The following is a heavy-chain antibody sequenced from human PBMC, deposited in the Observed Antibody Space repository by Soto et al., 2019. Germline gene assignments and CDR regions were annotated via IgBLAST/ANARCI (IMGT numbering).Heavy chain of an antibody. CDR1: GDSVSNRGYY. D-gene: IGHD6-13*01. CDR2: VSFSGSN. Sequence: SATLSLTCTFSGDSVSNRGYYWGWIRQSPGKRLEWIGSVSFSGSNYYHPSLRRRVTFSVDTSKTLISLKLRSVTAADTAVYYCARGSTWQGRDWFDPWGQGTLVTVSS. CDR3: ARGSTWQGRDWFDP. J-gene: IGHJ5*02. V-gene: IGHV4-39*01.